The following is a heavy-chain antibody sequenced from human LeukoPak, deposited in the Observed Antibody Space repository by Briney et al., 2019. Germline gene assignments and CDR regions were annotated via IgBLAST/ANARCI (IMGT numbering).Heavy chain of an antibody. CDR3: ARGGRYHRLTVFGLNDAFDI. CDR1: GGSLNSYY. Sequence: SETLSLTCTVSGGSLNSYYWSWIRQSPGRGLEWIGYIYYTGSTNYNPSLKSRVTLSVDTSKNQFSLKLSSVTAADTAVYYCARGGRYHRLTVFGLNDAFDIWGQGTMVTVSS. J-gene: IGHJ3*02. CDR2: IYYTGST. D-gene: IGHD3-3*01. V-gene: IGHV4-59*01.